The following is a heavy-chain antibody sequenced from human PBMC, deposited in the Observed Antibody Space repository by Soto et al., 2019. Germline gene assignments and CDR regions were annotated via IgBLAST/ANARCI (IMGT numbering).Heavy chain of an antibody. CDR2: IYYSGST. D-gene: IGHD5-12*01. Sequence: SETLSLTCTVSGGSISSGGYYWSWIRQHPGKGLEWIGYIYYSGSTYYNPSLRSRVTISVDTSKNQFSLKLSSVTAADTAVYYCARDRRRVATTSNYYYGMDVWGQGTTVT. J-gene: IGHJ6*02. CDR3: ARDRRRVATTSNYYYGMDV. CDR1: GGSISSGGYY. V-gene: IGHV4-31*03.